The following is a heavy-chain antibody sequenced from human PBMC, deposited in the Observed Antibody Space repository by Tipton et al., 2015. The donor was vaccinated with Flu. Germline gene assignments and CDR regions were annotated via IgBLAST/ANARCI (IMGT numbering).Heavy chain of an antibody. V-gene: IGHV3-74*01. CDR2: INSDGSST. D-gene: IGHD6-13*01. Sequence: GSLRLSCAASGFTFSSYWMHWVRQAPGKGLAWASRINSDGSSTSYADSVKGRFTISRDNAKNTLYLQMNSLRAEDTAVYYCARAQYSSSWAYYYGMDVWGQGTTVTVSS. J-gene: IGHJ6*02. CDR3: ARAQYSSSWAYYYGMDV. CDR1: GFTFSSYW.